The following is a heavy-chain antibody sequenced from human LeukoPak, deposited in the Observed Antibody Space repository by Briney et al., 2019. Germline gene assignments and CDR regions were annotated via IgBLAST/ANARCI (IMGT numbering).Heavy chain of an antibody. V-gene: IGHV1-69*05. CDR3: ARVRDGYNYYYFDY. J-gene: IGHJ4*02. CDR2: IIPIFGTA. D-gene: IGHD5-24*01. Sequence: RIIPIFGTANYAQKFQGRVKSTTDESTSTAYMELSSLRSEDTAVYYCARVRDGYNYYYFDYCGQGTLVTVSS.